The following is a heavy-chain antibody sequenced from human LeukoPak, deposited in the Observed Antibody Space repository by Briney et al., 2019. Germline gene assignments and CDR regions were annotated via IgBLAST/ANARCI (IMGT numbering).Heavy chain of an antibody. J-gene: IGHJ4*02. D-gene: IGHD4-17*01. CDR3: AKCGDYGDYVYFDY. CDR2: IRYDGSNK. CDR1: GFTFSSYG. Sequence: GGSLGLSCAASGFTFSSYGMHWVRQAPGKGLEWVAFIRYDGSNKYYADSVKGRFTISRDNSKNTLYLQMNSLRAEDTAVYYCAKCGDYGDYVYFDYWGQGTLVTVSS. V-gene: IGHV3-30*02.